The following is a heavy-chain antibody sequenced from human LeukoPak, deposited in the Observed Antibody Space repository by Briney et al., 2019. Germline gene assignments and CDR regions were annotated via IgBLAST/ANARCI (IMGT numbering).Heavy chain of an antibody. J-gene: IGHJ6*02. CDR1: ESTFNNYV. V-gene: IGHV3-23*01. Sequence: GGSLRLSCAASESTFNNYVVSWIRQAPGKGLEWVSAISGSGGSTYYADSVKGRFTISRDNSKNTLYLQMNSLRAEDTAVYYCAKDLNFGGWYAEYYYYGMDAWGQGTTVTVSS. D-gene: IGHD6-19*01. CDR3: AKDLNFGGWYAEYYYYGMDA. CDR2: ISGSGGST.